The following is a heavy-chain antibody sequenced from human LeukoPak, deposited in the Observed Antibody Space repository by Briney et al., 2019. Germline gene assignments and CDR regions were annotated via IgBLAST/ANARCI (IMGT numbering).Heavy chain of an antibody. CDR3: AIPGPFCSGGSCHLDY. Sequence: PGGSLRLSCAASGFAFSIYWMSWVRQPPGKGLEWVANIRNDGSEKYYVDSVKGRLTISRDNGKNSLYLQMNSLRAEDTAVYYCAIPGPFCSGGSCHLDYWGQGTLVTVSS. CDR1: GFAFSIYW. D-gene: IGHD2-15*01. V-gene: IGHV3-7*01. CDR2: IRNDGSEK. J-gene: IGHJ4*02.